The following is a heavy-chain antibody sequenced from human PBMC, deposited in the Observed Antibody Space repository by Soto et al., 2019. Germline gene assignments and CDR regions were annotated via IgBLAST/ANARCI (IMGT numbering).Heavy chain of an antibody. CDR1: GYTFTSYG. V-gene: IGHV1-18*01. J-gene: IGHJ4*02. D-gene: IGHD6-13*01. Sequence: ASVKVSCKASGYTFTSYGISWVRQAPGQGLEWMGWISAYNGNTNYAQKLQGRVTMTTDTSTSTAYMELRSLRSDDTAVYYCARDLTSGIAAAGKGDGYWGQGTLVTVSS. CDR3: ARDLTSGIAAAGKGDGY. CDR2: ISAYNGNT.